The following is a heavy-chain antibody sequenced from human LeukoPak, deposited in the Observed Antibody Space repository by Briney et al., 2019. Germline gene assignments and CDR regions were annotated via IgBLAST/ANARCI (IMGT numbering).Heavy chain of an antibody. CDR2: ISSSSSYI. Sequence: TGGSLRLSCAASGFTFSSYSMNWVRQAPGKGLEWVSSISSSSSYIYCADSVKGRFTISRDNAKNSLYLQMNSLRAEDTAVYYCARDKRPEAPAHDYWGQGTLVTVSS. V-gene: IGHV3-21*01. J-gene: IGHJ4*02. CDR3: ARDKRPEAPAHDY. CDR1: GFTFSSYS.